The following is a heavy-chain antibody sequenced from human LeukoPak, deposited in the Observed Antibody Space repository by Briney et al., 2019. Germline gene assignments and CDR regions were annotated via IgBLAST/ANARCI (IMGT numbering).Heavy chain of an antibody. CDR2: IYPGDSDT. J-gene: IGHJ6*03. V-gene: IGHV5-51*01. CDR1: GYSFTSYW. CDR3: ASWHRAAAGNHYMDV. D-gene: IGHD6-13*01. Sequence: GESLKISCKGSGYSFTSYWIGWVRQMPGKGLEWMGIIYPGDSDTRYSPSFQGQVTISADKSISTAYLQWSSLKASDTAMYYCASWHRAAAGNHYMDVWGKGTTVTVSS.